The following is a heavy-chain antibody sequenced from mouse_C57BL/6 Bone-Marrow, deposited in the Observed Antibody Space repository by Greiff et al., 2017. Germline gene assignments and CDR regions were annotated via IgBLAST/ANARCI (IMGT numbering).Heavy chain of an antibody. CDR2: FDPSDSYT. Sequence: QVQLQQPGAELVMPGASVKLSCKASGYTFTSYWMHWVKQRHGQGLEWIGEFDPSDSYTKYNQKFKGKSTLTVDKSSSTAYMLLSSLTSEDSSFYYCARSWFAYWGQGTLVTVSA. J-gene: IGHJ3*01. CDR3: ARSWFAY. V-gene: IGHV1-69*01. CDR1: GYTFTSYW.